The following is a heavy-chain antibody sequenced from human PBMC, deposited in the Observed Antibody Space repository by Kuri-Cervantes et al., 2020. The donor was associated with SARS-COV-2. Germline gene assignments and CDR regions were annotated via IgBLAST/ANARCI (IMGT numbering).Heavy chain of an antibody. J-gene: IGHJ4*02. CDR3: ARQGFSKGGYFDY. CDR2: IYYSGST. V-gene: IGHV4-39*01. Sequence: WIRQPPGKGLEWIGSIYYSGSTYYNPSLKSRVTISVDTSKNQFSLKLSPVTAADTAVYYCARQGFSKGGYFDYWGQGTLVTVSS. D-gene: IGHD3-3*01.